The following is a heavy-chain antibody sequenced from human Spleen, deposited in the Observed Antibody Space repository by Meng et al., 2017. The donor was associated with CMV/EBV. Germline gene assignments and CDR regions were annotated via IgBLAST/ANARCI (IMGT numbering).Heavy chain of an antibody. J-gene: IGHJ4*02. CDR1: GFTFGNFW. V-gene: IGHV3-21*01. CDR3: ARDLDTYCGGDCYGSFDY. CDR2: ISSSSSYI. D-gene: IGHD2-21*01. Sequence: GESLKISCVGSGFTFGNFWLTWVRQAPGKGLEWVSSISSSSSYIYYADSVKGRFTISRDNAKNSLYLQMNSLRAEDTAVYYCARDLDTYCGGDCYGSFDYWGQGTLVTVSS.